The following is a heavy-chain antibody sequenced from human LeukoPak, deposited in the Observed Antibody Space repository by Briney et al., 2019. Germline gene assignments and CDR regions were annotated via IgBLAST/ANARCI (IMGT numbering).Heavy chain of an antibody. J-gene: IGHJ4*02. CDR2: INPNSGGT. CDR1: GYTFTGYY. D-gene: IGHD1-26*01. Sequence: ASVKVSCKASGYTFTGYYMYWVRQAPGQGLEWMGWINPNSGGTNYAQKFQGRVTMTRDTSISTAYMELSRLRSDDTAVYYCARVPAAGAWGYYFDYWGQGTLVTVSS. CDR3: ARVPAAGAWGYYFDY. V-gene: IGHV1-2*02.